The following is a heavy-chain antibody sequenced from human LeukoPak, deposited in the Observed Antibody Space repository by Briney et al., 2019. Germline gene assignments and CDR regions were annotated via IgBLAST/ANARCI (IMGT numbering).Heavy chain of an antibody. CDR1: NGSISSSSYY. Sequence: SETLSLTCIVSNGSISSSSYYWGWIRQPPGKRLEWIVTIYYSGSTYYNPSLKSRVTISVDTSKNQFSLLLTSVTAADTAVYYCAWMNTYYYMDVWGKGTPVTVSS. J-gene: IGHJ6*03. CDR2: IYYSGST. V-gene: IGHV4-39*01. D-gene: IGHD1-1*01. CDR3: AWMNTYYYMDV.